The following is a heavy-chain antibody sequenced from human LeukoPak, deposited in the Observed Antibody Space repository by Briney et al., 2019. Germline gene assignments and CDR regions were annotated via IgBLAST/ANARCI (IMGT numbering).Heavy chain of an antibody. J-gene: IGHJ4*02. D-gene: IGHD3-16*01. V-gene: IGHV4-39*01. CDR1: GGSISSSSYY. CDR3: ARLPPRLRDY. CDR2: IYYSGST. Sequence: KPSETLSLTCTVSGGSISSSSYYWGWIRQPPGKGLEWIGSIYYSGSTYYNPSLKSRVTISVDTSKNQFSLKLSSVTAADTAVYYCARLPPRLRDYWGQGTLVTVSS.